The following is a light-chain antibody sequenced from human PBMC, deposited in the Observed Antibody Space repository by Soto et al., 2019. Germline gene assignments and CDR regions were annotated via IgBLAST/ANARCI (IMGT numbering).Light chain of an antibody. CDR3: SLYTGYSMRI. J-gene: IGLJ1*01. Sequence: QSVLTQPASVSGSPGQSITISCTGISSDIGAYNFVSWYQQHPGKAPQLIIYEAKNRPSGVSNRFSGSKSGNTASLTISGLQADDEAAYYCSLYTGYSMRIFGTGTKVTVL. CDR2: EAK. V-gene: IGLV2-14*01. CDR1: SSDIGAYNF.